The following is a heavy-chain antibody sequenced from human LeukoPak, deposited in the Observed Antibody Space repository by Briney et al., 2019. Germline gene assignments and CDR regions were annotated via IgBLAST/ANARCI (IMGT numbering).Heavy chain of an antibody. CDR1: GFTFSSYA. CDR3: AKDGKEYSSGWYFDY. V-gene: IGHV3-23*01. CDR2: ISGSGGST. D-gene: IGHD6-19*01. J-gene: IGHJ4*02. Sequence: PGGSLRLSCAASGFTFSSYAMSWVRQAPGKGLEWVSAISGSGGSTYYADSVKGRFTISRDNSKNTLYLQMNSLRAEDTAVYYCAKDGKEYSSGWYFDYWGQGTLVPVSS.